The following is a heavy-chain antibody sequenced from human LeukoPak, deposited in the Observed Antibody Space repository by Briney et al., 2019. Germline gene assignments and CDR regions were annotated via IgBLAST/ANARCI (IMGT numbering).Heavy chain of an antibody. D-gene: IGHD5-18*01. V-gene: IGHV1-18*04. CDR2: ISAYNGNT. J-gene: IGHJ4*02. Sequence: ASVKVSCKASGYTFTSYGISWVRQAPGQGLEWMGWISAYNGNTNYAQKLRGRVTMTTDTSTSTAYMELRSLRSDDTAVYYCARDGMDTAMVPFDYWGQGTLVTVSS. CDR3: ARDGMDTAMVPFDY. CDR1: GYTFTSYG.